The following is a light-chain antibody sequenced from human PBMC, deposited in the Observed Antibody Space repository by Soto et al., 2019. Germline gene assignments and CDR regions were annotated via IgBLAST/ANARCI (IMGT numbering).Light chain of an antibody. Sequence: IVLKQSPGTLFLRPRERASLSCGASQSVSNNYLAWYQQKPGQAPRLLIYGASNRATGIPDRFSGSGSGTDFTLTSSRLEPEDCAVYYCQQYGRSDTFAQGTKVEIK. CDR3: QQYGRSDT. CDR1: QSVSNNY. V-gene: IGKV3-20*01. J-gene: IGKJ1*01. CDR2: GAS.